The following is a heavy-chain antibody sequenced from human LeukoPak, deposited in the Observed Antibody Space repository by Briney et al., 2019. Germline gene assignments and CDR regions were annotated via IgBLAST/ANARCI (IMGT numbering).Heavy chain of an antibody. CDR2: IYSGGST. Sequence: PGGSLRPSCAASGFTVSSNYMSWVRQAPGEGLERVSVIYSGGSTYYADSVKGRFTISRDNSKNTLYLQMNSLRAEDTAVYYCAREGVNYDILTGYPRAFDYWGQGTLVTVSS. CDR1: GFTVSSNY. CDR3: AREGVNYDILTGYPRAFDY. D-gene: IGHD3-9*01. J-gene: IGHJ4*02. V-gene: IGHV3-66*02.